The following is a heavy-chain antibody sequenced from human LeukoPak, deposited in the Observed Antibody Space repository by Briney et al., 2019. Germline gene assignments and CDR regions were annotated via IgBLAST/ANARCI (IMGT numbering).Heavy chain of an antibody. CDR3: AKDGYGSSWYEGENWFDP. V-gene: IGHV3-23*01. CDR1: GFAFSAYW. CDR2: ISGSGGST. D-gene: IGHD6-13*01. Sequence: PGGSLRLSCAASGFAFSAYWMTWVRQAPGKGLEWVSAISGSGGSTYYADSVKGRFTISRDNSKNTLYLQMNSLRAEDTAVYYCAKDGYGSSWYEGENWFDPWGQGTLVTVSS. J-gene: IGHJ5*02.